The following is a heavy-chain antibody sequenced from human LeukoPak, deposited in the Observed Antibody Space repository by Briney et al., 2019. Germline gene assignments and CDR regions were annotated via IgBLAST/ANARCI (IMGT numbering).Heavy chain of an antibody. CDR1: GYTFTSFD. CDR2: MNPNSGNT. D-gene: IGHD6-13*01. J-gene: IGHJ4*02. V-gene: IGHV1-8*01. Sequence: ASVKVSCKASGYTFTSFDINWVRQATGQGLEWMGWMNPNSGNTGYAQKFQGRVTMNRNTSISTAYMELSSLRSEDTAVYYCARSAAAVRTTTRRGFDYWGQGTLVTVSS. CDR3: ARSAAAVRTTTRRGFDY.